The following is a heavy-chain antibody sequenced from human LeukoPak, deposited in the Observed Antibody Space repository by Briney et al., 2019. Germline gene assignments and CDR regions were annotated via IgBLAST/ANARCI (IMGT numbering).Heavy chain of an antibody. CDR2: INHSGST. CDR3: ARRIVGATSDY. J-gene: IGHJ4*02. V-gene: IGHV4-34*01. CDR1: GGSFSGYY. D-gene: IGHD1-26*01. Sequence: SETLSLTCAVYGGSFSGYYWSWIRQPPGKGLEWIGEINHSGSTNYNPSLKSRVTISVDTSKNQFSLKLSSVTAADTAVYYCARRIVGATSDYWGQGTLVTVSS.